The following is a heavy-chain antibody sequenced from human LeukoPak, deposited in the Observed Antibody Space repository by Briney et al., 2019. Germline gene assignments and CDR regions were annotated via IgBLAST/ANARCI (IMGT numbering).Heavy chain of an antibody. CDR1: GGSISSYY. V-gene: IGHV4-59*01. CDR2: IYYSGST. D-gene: IGHD2-2*01. CDR3: ARVRYCSSTSCYFDY. Sequence: SETLSLTCTVSGGSISSYYWSWIRQPPGKGLEWIGYIYYSGSTNYNPSLKSRVTISVDTSKNQFSLKLSSVTAADTAVYYCARVRYCSSTSCYFDYWGQGTLVTVSS. J-gene: IGHJ4*02.